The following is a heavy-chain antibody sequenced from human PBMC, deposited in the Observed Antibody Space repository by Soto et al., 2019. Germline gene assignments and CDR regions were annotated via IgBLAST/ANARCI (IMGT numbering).Heavy chain of an antibody. V-gene: IGHV1-69*02. Sequence: SLLKLYWKTFVYSFSIYLVNRLRNDPGQGREWMGRFIPLLRITNYAQKFQGRVTMTADKSTSTAYMELSSLRSEDTAVYYCAPHPLDTGMPSGYWGQATLVTV. J-gene: IGHJ4*02. CDR2: FIPLLRIT. CDR1: VYSFSIYL. D-gene: IGHD5-18*01. CDR3: APHPLDTGMPSGY.